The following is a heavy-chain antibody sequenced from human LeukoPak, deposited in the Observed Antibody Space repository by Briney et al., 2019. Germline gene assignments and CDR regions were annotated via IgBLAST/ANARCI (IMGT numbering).Heavy chain of an antibody. CDR2: INHSGST. D-gene: IGHD2-21*02. J-gene: IGHJ4*02. V-gene: IGHV4-34*01. CDR1: GESFSGYY. Sequence: SETLSLTCAVYGESFSGYYWSWIRQPPGKGLEWIGEINHSGSTNYNPSLKSRVTISVDTSKNQFSLKLSSVTAADTAVYYCARASGYCGGDCSDKYLDYWGQGTLVTVSS. CDR3: ARASGYCGGDCSDKYLDY.